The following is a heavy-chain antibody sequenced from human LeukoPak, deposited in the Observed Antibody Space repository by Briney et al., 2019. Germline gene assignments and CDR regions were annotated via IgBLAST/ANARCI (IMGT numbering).Heavy chain of an antibody. CDR3: ARGESWAFDY. CDR1: GFTFSNYW. J-gene: IGHJ4*02. D-gene: IGHD1-26*01. Sequence: GGSLRLSCAASGFTFSNYWMSWVRQAPGKGLEWVANIKQDGSEEYYVDSVKGRFTIYGDNAKKSLYLQMTSLRAEDTAVYYCARGESWAFDYWGQRTLVTVSS. V-gene: IGHV3-7*05. CDR2: IKQDGSEE.